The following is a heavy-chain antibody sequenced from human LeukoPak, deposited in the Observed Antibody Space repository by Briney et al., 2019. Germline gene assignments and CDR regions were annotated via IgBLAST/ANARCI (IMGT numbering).Heavy chain of an antibody. CDR2: IWSDGSP. V-gene: IGHV4-61*02. CDR3: AREGYDFWSGYPLSFDY. CDR1: AGSITSGSYY. Sequence: PSETLSLTCTVSAGSITSGSYYWNWIRQPAEKGLEWIGRIWSDGSPSYKPSLNSRVTISVDTSKNQFSLRLSSVTAADTAVYYCAREGYDFWSGYPLSFDYWGQGTLVTVSS. D-gene: IGHD3-3*01. J-gene: IGHJ4*02.